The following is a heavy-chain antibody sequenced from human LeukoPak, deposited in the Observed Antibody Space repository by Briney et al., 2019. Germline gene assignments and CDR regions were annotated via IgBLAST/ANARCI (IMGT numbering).Heavy chain of an antibody. Sequence: ASVKVSCKASGYTFTGYYMHWVRQAPGQGLEWMGWINPNSGGTNYAQKFQGRVTMTRDTSISTAYMELSRLRSDDTAVYYCARVLILTGYYIDYWGQGTLVTVSS. J-gene: IGHJ4*02. CDR1: GYTFTGYY. D-gene: IGHD3-9*01. V-gene: IGHV1-2*02. CDR3: ARVLILTGYYIDY. CDR2: INPNSGGT.